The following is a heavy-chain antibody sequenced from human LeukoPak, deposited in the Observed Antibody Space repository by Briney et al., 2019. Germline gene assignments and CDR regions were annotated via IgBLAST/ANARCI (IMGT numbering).Heavy chain of an antibody. Sequence: ASVKVSCKASGYTFTGYYMHWVRQAPGQGLEWMGWINPNSGGTNYAQKFQGRVTMTTDTSTSTAYMELRSLRSDDTAVYYCARDLQVYARERYYYYYMDVWGKGTTVTVSS. D-gene: IGHD2-8*01. CDR3: ARDLQVYARERYYYYYMDV. J-gene: IGHJ6*03. CDR2: INPNSGGT. V-gene: IGHV1-2*02. CDR1: GYTFTGYY.